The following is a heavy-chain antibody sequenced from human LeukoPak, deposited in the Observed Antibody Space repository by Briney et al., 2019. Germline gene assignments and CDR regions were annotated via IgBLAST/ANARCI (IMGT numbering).Heavy chain of an antibody. J-gene: IGHJ4*02. CDR3: ARDSTTEFDY. CDR1: GGSISSGGSY. Sequence: PSETLSLTCTLAGGSISSGGSYWSWIRQHPGKGLEWIGYIYYSGSTYYNPSLKSRVTISIDTSKNQFSLRLSSVTAADTAVYYCARDSTTEFDYWGQGTLVTVSS. D-gene: IGHD2/OR15-2a*01. CDR2: IYYSGST. V-gene: IGHV4-31*03.